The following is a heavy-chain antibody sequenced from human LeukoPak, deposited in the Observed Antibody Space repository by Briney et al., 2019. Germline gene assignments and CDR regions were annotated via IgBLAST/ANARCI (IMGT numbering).Heavy chain of an antibody. CDR2: VNRDGSET. V-gene: IGHV3-7*03. Sequence: GGSLRLSCAASGFALSGHWMTWVRQVPGRGPEWVANVNRDGSETYYLDSVKGRFTISKDNAKNSLYLQMNSLRAEDTALYHCARNNGMDVWGQGTTVTVSS. CDR3: ARNNGMDV. CDR1: GFALSGHW. J-gene: IGHJ6*02.